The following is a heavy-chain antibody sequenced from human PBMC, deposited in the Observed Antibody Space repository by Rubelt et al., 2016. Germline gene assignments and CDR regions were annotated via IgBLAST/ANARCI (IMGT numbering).Heavy chain of an antibody. CDR3: ARHAHYYDSINDAVDI. D-gene: IGHD3-22*01. V-gene: IGHV4-59*08. CDR1: GGSISSYY. Sequence: QVQLQQWGAGLLKPSETLSLTCSVSGGSISSYYWGWIRQPPGKGLEWIGYIYYSGITTYNPSLKSRVTISVDTSKNQFSLKLSSVTAADTAVYYCARHAHYYDSINDAVDIWGQGTMVTVSS. CDR2: IYYSGIT. J-gene: IGHJ3*02.